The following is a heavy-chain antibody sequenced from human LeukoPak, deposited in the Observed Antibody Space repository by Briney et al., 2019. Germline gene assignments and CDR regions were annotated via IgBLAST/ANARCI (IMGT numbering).Heavy chain of an antibody. D-gene: IGHD3-22*01. J-gene: IGHJ4*02. CDR3: AKGLRGDYYDSSGYFDY. CDR2: IKQDGSEK. CDR1: GFTFSSYW. Sequence: GGSLRLSCAASGFTFSSYWMSWVRQAPGKGLEWVANIKQDGSEKYYVDSVKGRFTISRDNAKNSLYLQMNSLRAEDTALYYCAKGLRGDYYDSSGYFDYWGQGTLVTVSS. V-gene: IGHV3-7*03.